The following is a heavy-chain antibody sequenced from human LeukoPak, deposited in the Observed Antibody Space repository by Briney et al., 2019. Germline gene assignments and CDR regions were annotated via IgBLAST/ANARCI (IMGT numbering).Heavy chain of an antibody. CDR3: ARDGYMYGSNPHPSYYFDH. Sequence: GGSLTPFCAPSWLTVSNNYMTWARHARGEGREWLLFIYRGDSQYYPDPVKARFPIPRDNSKNTLYLQMNSLRPDARAFYYFARDGYMYGSNPHPSYYFDHWGQGTLVTVSS. V-gene: IGHV3-53*01. CDR1: WLTVSNNY. D-gene: IGHD5-18*01. CDR2: IYRGDSQ. J-gene: IGHJ4*02.